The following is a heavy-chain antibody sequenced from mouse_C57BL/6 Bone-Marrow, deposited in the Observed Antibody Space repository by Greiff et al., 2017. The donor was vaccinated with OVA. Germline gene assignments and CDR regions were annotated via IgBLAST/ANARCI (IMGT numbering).Heavy chain of an antibody. Sequence: LQESGAELVRPGASVKMSCKASGYTFTSYYMHWVKQTPRQGLEWIGAIYPGNGDTSYNQKFKGKATLTVDKSSSTAYMQLSSLASEDSAVYFCARVEVDDWGQGTTLTVSS. CDR2: IYPGNGDT. J-gene: IGHJ2*01. V-gene: IGHV1-12*01. CDR1: GYTFTSYY. CDR3: ARVEVDD.